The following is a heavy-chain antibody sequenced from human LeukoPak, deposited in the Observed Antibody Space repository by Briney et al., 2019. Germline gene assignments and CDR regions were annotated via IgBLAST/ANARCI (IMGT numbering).Heavy chain of an antibody. CDR3: AKVTAYYYDSSGYLDY. Sequence: PGGSLRLSCAASGFTFSSYWMSWVRQAPGKGLEWVANIKQDGNEKYYVDSVKGRFTISRDNAKNSLYLQMNSLRAEDTAVYYCAKVTAYYYDSSGYLDYWGQGTLVTVSS. CDR2: IKQDGNEK. V-gene: IGHV3-7*01. J-gene: IGHJ4*02. CDR1: GFTFSSYW. D-gene: IGHD3-22*01.